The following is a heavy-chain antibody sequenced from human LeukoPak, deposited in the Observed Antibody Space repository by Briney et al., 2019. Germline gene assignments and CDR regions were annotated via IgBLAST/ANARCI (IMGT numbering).Heavy chain of an antibody. CDR3: ARSLSSNHSNY. D-gene: IGHD6-13*01. CDR1: GFNFSSYA. V-gene: IGHV3-23*01. CDR2: ISGSGGST. J-gene: IGHJ4*02. Sequence: GGSLRLSCAASGFNFSSYAMSGVRHAPGKGLGWVSAISGSGGSTYYADSVKGRFTISRDNSKNTLYLQMNSLRAEDTAVYYCARSLSSNHSNYWGQGTLVTVSS.